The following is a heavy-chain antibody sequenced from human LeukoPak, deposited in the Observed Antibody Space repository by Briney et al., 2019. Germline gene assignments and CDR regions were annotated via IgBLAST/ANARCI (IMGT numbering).Heavy chain of an antibody. Sequence: ASVKVSCKASGYTLTGYYMHWVRQAPGQGLEWMGRINPNSGGTNYAQKFQGRVTMTRDTSISTAYMELSRLRSDDTAVYYCAREALNRRIAVAGWFDPWGQGTLVTVSS. V-gene: IGHV1-2*06. CDR2: INPNSGGT. CDR1: GYTLTGYY. D-gene: IGHD6-19*01. CDR3: AREALNRRIAVAGWFDP. J-gene: IGHJ5*02.